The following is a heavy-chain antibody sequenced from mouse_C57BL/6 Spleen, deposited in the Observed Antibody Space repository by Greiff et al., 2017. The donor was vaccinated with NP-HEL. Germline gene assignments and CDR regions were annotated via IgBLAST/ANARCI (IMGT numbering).Heavy chain of an antibody. Sequence: EVMLVESGGDLVKPGGSLKLSCAASGFTFSSYGMSWVRQTPDKRLEWVATISSGGSYTYYPDSVKGRFTISRDNAKNTLYLQMSSLKSEDTAMYYCARRNYGNSGDYWGQGTSVTVSS. V-gene: IGHV5-6*02. D-gene: IGHD2-1*01. CDR2: ISSGGSYT. CDR1: GFTFSSYG. J-gene: IGHJ4*01. CDR3: ARRNYGNSGDY.